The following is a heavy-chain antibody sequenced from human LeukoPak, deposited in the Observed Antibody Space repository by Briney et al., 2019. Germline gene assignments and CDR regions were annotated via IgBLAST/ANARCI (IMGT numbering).Heavy chain of an antibody. V-gene: IGHV3-30*02. J-gene: IGHJ6*03. CDR2: MRNDETNE. CDR3: AKSVTIFGAQKNYYYYYMDV. CDR1: GFTFSSYV. Sequence: GGSLRLSCATSGFTFSSYVIHWVRQAPGKGLEWVAFMRNDETNEYYTDSVKGRFTISRDDYENTLYLQMSSLRLEDTAVYYCAKSVTIFGAQKNYYYYYMDVWGEGTTVTVSS. D-gene: IGHD3-3*01.